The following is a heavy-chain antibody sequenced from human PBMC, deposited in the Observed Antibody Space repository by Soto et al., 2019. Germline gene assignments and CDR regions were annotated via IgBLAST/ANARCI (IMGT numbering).Heavy chain of an antibody. Sequence: QVQLVESGGGVVQPGRSLRLSCAASGFTFRSYAMHWVRQTAVKGLEWVAFISYDGGSEEYEDSVKGRFTISRDNSKNRLFLQMNSLRPDDTAVYYCAKDVGEQGHFDSWGQGALVTVSS. CDR3: AKDVGEQGHFDS. D-gene: IGHD1-26*01. J-gene: IGHJ4*02. CDR2: ISYDGGSE. CDR1: GFTFRSYA. V-gene: IGHV3-30*18.